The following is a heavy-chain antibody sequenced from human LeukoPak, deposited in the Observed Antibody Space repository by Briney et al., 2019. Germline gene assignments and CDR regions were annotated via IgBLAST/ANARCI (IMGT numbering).Heavy chain of an antibody. CDR2: IRLDGSNK. Sequence: GGSLRLSCAASGFSFSSYGMHWVRQAPGKGLEWVAFIRLDGSNKYYADSVKGRFTISRDNSQNTLYLQMSSLRVEDTAVYYCAKEGPGYCSAYSCYGAGASDIWGQGTVVTVSS. J-gene: IGHJ3*02. CDR1: GFSFSSYG. V-gene: IGHV3-30*02. CDR3: AKEGPGYCSAYSCYGAGASDI. D-gene: IGHD2-15*01.